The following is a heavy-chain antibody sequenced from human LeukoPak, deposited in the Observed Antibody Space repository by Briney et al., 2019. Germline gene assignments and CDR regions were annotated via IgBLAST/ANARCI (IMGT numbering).Heavy chain of an antibody. CDR2: INHSGST. D-gene: IGHD6-19*01. V-gene: IGHV4-34*01. CDR1: GGSFSGYY. J-gene: IGHJ4*02. Sequence: SETLSLTCAVYGGSFSGYYWSWIRQPPGKGLEWIWEINHSGSTNYNPSLKSRVTISVDTSKNQFSLKLSSVTAADTAVYYCARHVWQWLAKGKFDYWGQGTLVTVSS. CDR3: ARHVWQWLAKGKFDY.